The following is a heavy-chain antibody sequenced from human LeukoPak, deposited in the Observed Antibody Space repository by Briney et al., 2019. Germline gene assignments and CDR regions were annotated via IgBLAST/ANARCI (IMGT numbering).Heavy chain of an antibody. CDR2: ISPKSGDT. V-gene: IGHV1-2*02. CDR3: ARGRDKTTSPAIDY. D-gene: IGHD1-1*01. Sequence: GASVKVSCKASGYTFSGYYMHWVRQAPGQGHEWMGWISPKSGDTNYAQNFQSRVTMTRDTSISTAYMELSRLTSDDTAVYYCARGRDKTTSPAIDYWGQGTLVTVSS. J-gene: IGHJ4*02. CDR1: GYTFSGYY.